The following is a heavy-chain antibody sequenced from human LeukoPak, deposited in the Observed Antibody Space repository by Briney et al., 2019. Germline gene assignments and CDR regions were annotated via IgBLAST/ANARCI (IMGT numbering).Heavy chain of an antibody. CDR3: AKPPPDNYHYYYGMDV. CDR1: GFXFSNYA. V-gene: IGHV3-23*01. CDR2: ISGGGGYTST. Sequence: GGSLRLSCAASGFXFSNYAMTWVCQAPGKGLEWVSAISGGGGYTSTYYADSVKGRFTISRDNSKNTLYLQMNSLRAEDTAVYYCAKPPPDNYHYYYGMDVWGQGTTVTVSS. J-gene: IGHJ6*02.